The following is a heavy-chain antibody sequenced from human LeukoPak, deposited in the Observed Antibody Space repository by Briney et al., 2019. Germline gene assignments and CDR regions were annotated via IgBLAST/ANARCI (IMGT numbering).Heavy chain of an antibody. V-gene: IGHV5-51*01. CDR1: GYSFTSYW. Sequence: GESLKISCEGSGYSFTSYWIGWVRQMPGKGLEWMGIIYPGDSDTRYSPSFRGQVTISADKSINTAYLQWSSLKASDTAMYYCARHQSGYSYGYVDYWGQGTLLTVSS. CDR3: ARHQSGYSYGYVDY. J-gene: IGHJ4*02. D-gene: IGHD5-18*01. CDR2: IYPGDSDT.